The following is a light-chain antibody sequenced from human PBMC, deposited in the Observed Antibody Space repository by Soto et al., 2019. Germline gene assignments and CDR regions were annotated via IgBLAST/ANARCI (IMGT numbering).Light chain of an antibody. V-gene: IGLV2-14*01. Sequence: QSALTQPASVSGSPGQSITVSCIGTSRDGGGYNYVSWYQQHPGKAPKLIIYEVSNRPSGVSDRFSGSKSDNTASLTISGLQAEDEADYYCSSYTSISTLVFGGGTKLTVL. CDR2: EVS. CDR1: SRDGGGYNY. CDR3: SSYTSISTLV. J-gene: IGLJ2*01.